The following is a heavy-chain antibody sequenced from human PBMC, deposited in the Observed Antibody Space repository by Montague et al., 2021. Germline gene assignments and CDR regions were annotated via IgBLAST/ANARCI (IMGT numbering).Heavy chain of an antibody. V-gene: IGHV4-38-2*02. CDR3: ARERDRYYYMDI. CDR2: VSHGGRT. J-gene: IGHJ6*03. CDR1: RSLTISDYY. Sequence: SETLSLTCTVSRSLTISDYYWGWIRQPPGKGLEWMGSVSHGGRTYYNPSLKSRVTISVDTSNNHFSLKLSSVTAADTAMYYCARERDRYYYMDIWGKGTTITVSS.